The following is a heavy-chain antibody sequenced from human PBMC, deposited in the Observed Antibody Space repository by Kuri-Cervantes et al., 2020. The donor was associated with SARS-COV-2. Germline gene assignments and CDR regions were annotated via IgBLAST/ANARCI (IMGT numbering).Heavy chain of an antibody. CDR3: ARTGGCTNGVCYTEPDGAFDI. Sequence: ETLSLTCAASGFTFSGSAMHWVRQASGKGLEWVGRIRSKANSYATAYAASVKGRFTISRDDSKNTAYLQMNSLKTEDTAVYYCARTGGCTNGVCYTEPDGAFDIWGQGTMVTVSS. CDR1: GFTFSGSA. CDR2: IRSKANSYAT. D-gene: IGHD2-8*01. V-gene: IGHV3-73*01. J-gene: IGHJ3*02.